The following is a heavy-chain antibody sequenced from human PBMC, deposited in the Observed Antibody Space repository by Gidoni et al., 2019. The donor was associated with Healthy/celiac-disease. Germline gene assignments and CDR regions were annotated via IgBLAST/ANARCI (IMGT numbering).Heavy chain of an antibody. J-gene: IGHJ1*01. CDR2: ISSSSSTI. CDR1: GFTFRSYS. V-gene: IGHV3-48*01. Sequence: EVQLVESGGGLVQPGGSLRLSCAASGFTFRSYSMNWVRQAPGKGLEWVSYISSSSSTIYYADSVKGRFTISRDNAKNSLYLQMNSLRAEDTAVYYCARDSSYYYDSSGYPEYFQHWGQGTLVTVSS. CDR3: ARDSSYYYDSSGYPEYFQH. D-gene: IGHD3-22*01.